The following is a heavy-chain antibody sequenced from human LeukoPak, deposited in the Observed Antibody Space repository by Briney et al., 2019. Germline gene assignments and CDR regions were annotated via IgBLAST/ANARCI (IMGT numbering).Heavy chain of an antibody. J-gene: IGHJ4*02. V-gene: IGHV4-34*01. CDR2: IYESGTT. Sequence: PSETLFLTCAVYGESLNSYYWSWVRQPPGEGLEWIGEIYESGTTKYNPSLKSRAAISMVPSKQQFSLRLSSVTAADTAVYYCARGAWATRLASWGLGTPVIVSS. CDR1: GESLNSYY. D-gene: IGHD2-15*01. CDR3: ARGAWATRLAS.